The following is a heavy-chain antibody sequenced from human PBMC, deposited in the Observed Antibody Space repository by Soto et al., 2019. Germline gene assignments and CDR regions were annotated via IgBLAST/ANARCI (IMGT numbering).Heavy chain of an antibody. D-gene: IGHD2-15*01. J-gene: IGHJ1*01. CDR2: IWYDGSNK. CDR1: GFTFSSYG. V-gene: IGHV3-33*01. CDR3: ARGGYCSGGSCYPEYFQH. Sequence: GGSLRLSCAASGFTFSSYGMHWVRQAPGKGLEWVAVIWYDGSNKYHADSVKGRFTISRDNSKNTLYLQMNSLRAEDTAVYYCARGGYCSGGSCYPEYFQHWGQGTLVTVSS.